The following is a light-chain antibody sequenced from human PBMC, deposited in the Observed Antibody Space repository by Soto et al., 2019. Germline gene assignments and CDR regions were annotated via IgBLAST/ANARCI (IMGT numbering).Light chain of an antibody. CDR3: ISYTTDDPSL. CDR2: EAT. J-gene: IGLJ1*01. Sequence: QSPLKQPPSVSGSPGQSIPVSGTGTSSDIGASNFVLWYQHLPGRAPKVIIFEATNRPSGVSNRFSGSKSGITASLTISGLQADDEAEYFCISYTTDDPSLFGTGTKVTVL. V-gene: IGLV2-14*01. CDR1: SSDIGASNF.